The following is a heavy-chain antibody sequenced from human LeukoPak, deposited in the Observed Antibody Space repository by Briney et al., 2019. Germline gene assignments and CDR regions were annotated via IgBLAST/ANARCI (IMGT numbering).Heavy chain of an antibody. CDR3: ARDYGPLQAFDI. Sequence: SETLSLTCTVSGGSISSSSYYWGWIRQPPGKGLEWIGSIYYSGSTYYNPSLKSRVTISVDTSKNQFSLKLSSVTAADTAVYYCARDYGPLQAFDIWGQGTMATVSS. CDR1: GGSISSSSYY. J-gene: IGHJ3*02. CDR2: IYYSGST. D-gene: IGHD1-1*01. V-gene: IGHV4-39*07.